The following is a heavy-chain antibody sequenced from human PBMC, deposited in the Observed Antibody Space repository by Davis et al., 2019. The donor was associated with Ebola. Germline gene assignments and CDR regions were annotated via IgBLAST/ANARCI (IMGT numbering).Heavy chain of an antibody. V-gene: IGHV4-59*01. Sequence: PSETLSLTCTVSGGSIRNYYWSWIRQPPGKGLEWIAYIYYSGSTNYNPSLKSRVTMSVDTSKNQFSLKLRSVTAADTAVYYCARGQITMLRGDFDYWGQGTLVSVSS. CDR1: GGSIRNYY. CDR2: IYYSGST. CDR3: ARGQITMLRGDFDY. D-gene: IGHD3-10*01. J-gene: IGHJ4*02.